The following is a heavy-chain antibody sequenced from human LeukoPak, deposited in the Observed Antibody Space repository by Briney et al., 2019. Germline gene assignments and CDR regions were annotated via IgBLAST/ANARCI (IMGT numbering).Heavy chain of an antibody. CDR2: ICHSGNT. CDR1: GGAISSGGYC. J-gene: IGHJ3*02. CDR3: ATASLVLMVYADAFDI. D-gene: IGHD2-8*01. V-gene: IGHV4-31*03. Sequence: SQTLSLTCSVSGGAISSGGYCWTWIRQHPGKGLEWIGYICHSGNTYYNPSLKSRITLQVDTSKNQFSLKLSSATAADTAVYYCATASLVLMVYADAFDIWGHGTMVTVSS.